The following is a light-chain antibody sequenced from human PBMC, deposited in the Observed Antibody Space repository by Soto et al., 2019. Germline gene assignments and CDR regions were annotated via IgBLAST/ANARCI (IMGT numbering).Light chain of an antibody. J-gene: IGLJ2*01. Sequence: SYELTQPPSVSVSPGQTASITCSGDKLGHKYASWYQQKPGQSPVVAIYQDSKRPSGIPERFSGSNSGNTATLTISGTQAMDEADYYCQAWDSSTVVFGGGTKVTVL. CDR3: QAWDSSTVV. CDR1: KLGHKY. V-gene: IGLV3-1*01. CDR2: QDS.